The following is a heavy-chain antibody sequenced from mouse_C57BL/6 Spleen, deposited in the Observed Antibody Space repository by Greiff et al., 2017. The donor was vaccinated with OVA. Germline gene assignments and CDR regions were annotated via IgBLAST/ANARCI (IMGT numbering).Heavy chain of an antibody. J-gene: IGHJ4*01. CDR1: GYTFTSYW. CDR2: IHPDSGST. D-gene: IGHD2-5*01. CDR3: ARRAYYSSYEEGAMDY. Sequence: QVQLQQPGAELVKPGASVKLSCKASGYTFTSYWMHWVKQRPGQGLEWIGMIHPDSGSTNYNEKFKSKATLTVDKSSSTAYMQLSSLTSEDSAVYYGARRAYYSSYEEGAMDYWGQGTSVTVSA. V-gene: IGHV1-64*01.